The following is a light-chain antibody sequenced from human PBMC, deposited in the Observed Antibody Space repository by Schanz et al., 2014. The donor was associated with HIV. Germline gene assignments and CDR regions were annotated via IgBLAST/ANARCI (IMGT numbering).Light chain of an antibody. Sequence: EIVLTQSPGTLSLSPGERATLSCRASQSVSSNYLAWYQQKPGQAPRLLIYGASSRATDIPDRFSGSGSGTDFTLTISRLEPEDFAVYYCHKYGSSPFTFGPGTKVDIK. V-gene: IGKV3-20*01. J-gene: IGKJ3*01. CDR3: HKYGSSPFT. CDR2: GAS. CDR1: QSVSSNY.